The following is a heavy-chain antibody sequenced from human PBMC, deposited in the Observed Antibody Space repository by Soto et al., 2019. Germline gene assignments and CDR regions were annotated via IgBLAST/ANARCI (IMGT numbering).Heavy chain of an antibody. CDR1: DGSISNFY. CDR2: ISSSGNT. J-gene: IGHJ4*02. D-gene: IGHD1-26*01. CDR3: AREDMSGTYYFDY. V-gene: IGHV4-59*01. Sequence: SETLSLTCTVSDGSISNFYWSWIQQPPGKGLEWIGYISSSGNTNYNPSLKSRVTLSVDRSRNQFSLSLNSVTAADTAVYYCAREDMSGTYYFDYWGPGTQVTVSS.